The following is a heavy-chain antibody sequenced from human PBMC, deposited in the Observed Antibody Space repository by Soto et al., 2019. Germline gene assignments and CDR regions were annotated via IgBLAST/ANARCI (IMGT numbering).Heavy chain of an antibody. Sequence: SETLSLTCTVSGGSISSSSYYWGWIRQPPGKGLEWIGSIYYSGSTYYNPSLKGRVTISVDTSKNQFSLKLSSVTAADTAVYYCARLWDIVVVVAATQTYAFDIWGQGTMVTVSS. CDR1: GGSISSSSYY. J-gene: IGHJ3*02. CDR3: ARLWDIVVVVAATQTYAFDI. D-gene: IGHD2-15*01. V-gene: IGHV4-39*01. CDR2: IYYSGST.